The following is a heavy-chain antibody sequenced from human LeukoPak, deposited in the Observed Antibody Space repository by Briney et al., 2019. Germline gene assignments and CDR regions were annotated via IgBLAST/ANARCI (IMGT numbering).Heavy chain of an antibody. CDR3: ARVGGIAVAGTMPGYFDY. CDR2: ISAYNGNT. Sequence: ASVKVSCKASGYTFTSYGISWVRQAPGQGLEWMGWISAYNGNTNYAQKLQGRVTMTTDTSTSTAYMELSSLRSEDTAVYYCARVGGIAVAGTMPGYFDYWGQGTLVTVSS. V-gene: IGHV1-18*01. CDR1: GYTFTSYG. J-gene: IGHJ4*02. D-gene: IGHD6-19*01.